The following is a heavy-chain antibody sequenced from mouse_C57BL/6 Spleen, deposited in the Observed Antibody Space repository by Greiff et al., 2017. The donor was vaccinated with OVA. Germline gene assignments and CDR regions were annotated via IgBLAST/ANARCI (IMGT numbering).Heavy chain of an antibody. J-gene: IGHJ3*01. CDR1: GYSITSGYY. D-gene: IGHD2-4*01. Sequence: EVKLQESGPGLVKPSQSLSLTCSVTGYSITSGYYWNWIRQFPGNKLEWMGYISYDGSNNYNPSLKNRISITRDTSKNQFFLKLNSVTTEDTATYYCAIYYDYDEGAWFAYWGQGTLVTVSA. V-gene: IGHV3-6*01. CDR3: AIYYDYDEGAWFAY. CDR2: ISYDGSN.